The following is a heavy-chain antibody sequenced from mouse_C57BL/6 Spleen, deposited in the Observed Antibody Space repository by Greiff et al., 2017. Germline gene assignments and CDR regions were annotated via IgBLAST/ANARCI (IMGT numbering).Heavy chain of an antibody. CDR3: ARKTAQATMDD. Sequence: EVKVVESGGGLVKPGGSLKLSCAASGFTFSSYTMSWVRQTPEKRLEWVATISGGGGNTYYPDSVKGRFTISRDNAKNTLYLQMSSRRSEDTALYYWARKTAQATMDDWGQGTSVTVAA. CDR1: GFTFSSYT. V-gene: IGHV5-9*01. D-gene: IGHD3-2*02. J-gene: IGHJ4*01. CDR2: ISGGGGNT.